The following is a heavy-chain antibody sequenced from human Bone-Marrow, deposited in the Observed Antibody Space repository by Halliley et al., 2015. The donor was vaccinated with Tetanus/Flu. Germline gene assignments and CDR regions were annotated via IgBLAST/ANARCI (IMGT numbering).Heavy chain of an antibody. CDR3: ARDGDRDWVLDY. Sequence: CVEFIGGSGDIIDSADSVKGQFTISRDNAKNSLYLQMNSLKVEDTGFYYCARDGDRDWVLDYWGQGTLVAVS. J-gene: IGHJ4*02. V-gene: IGHV3-48*03. D-gene: IGHD2-21*02. CDR2: IGGSGDII.